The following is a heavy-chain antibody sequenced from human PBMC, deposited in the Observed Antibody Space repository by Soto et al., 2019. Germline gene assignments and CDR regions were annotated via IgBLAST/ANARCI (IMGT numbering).Heavy chain of an antibody. CDR3: ARDSYSSGWYSDY. V-gene: IGHV1-2*02. Sequence: ASVKVSCKASGYTFTGYDMNWVRQAPGQGLEWVGWINPNSGGTNYAQKFQGRVTMTRDRSISTAYMELGRLRSDATDVYYCARDSYSSGWYSDYWGQGTLVTVSS. J-gene: IGHJ4*02. D-gene: IGHD6-19*01. CDR2: INPNSGGT. CDR1: GYTFTGYD.